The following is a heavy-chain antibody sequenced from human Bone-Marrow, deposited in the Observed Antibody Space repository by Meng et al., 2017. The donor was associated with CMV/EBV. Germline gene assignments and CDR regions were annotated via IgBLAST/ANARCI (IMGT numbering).Heavy chain of an antibody. V-gene: IGHV1-8*01. CDR1: GYTFTSYD. Sequence: ASVKVSCKASGYTFTSYDINWVRQATGQGLEWMGWMNPNSGNTGYAQKFQGRVTMTRNTSISTAYMELSRLRSDDTAVYYCARGGGGDIVVVPAASGYYFPLDYWGQGTLVTVSS. J-gene: IGHJ4*02. D-gene: IGHD2-2*01. CDR2: MNPNSGNT. CDR3: ARGGGGDIVVVPAASGYYFPLDY.